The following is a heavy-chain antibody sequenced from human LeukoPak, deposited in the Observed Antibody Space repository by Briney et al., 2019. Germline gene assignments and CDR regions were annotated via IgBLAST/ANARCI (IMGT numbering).Heavy chain of an antibody. Sequence: SETLSLTCTVSGGSISSYYWSWIRQPPGKGLEWIGEINHSGSTNYNPSLKSRVTISVDTSKNQFSLRLSSVTAADTAVYYCARGVPLGGELLRFDYWGQGTLVTVSS. CDR1: GGSISSYY. CDR3: ARGVPLGGELLRFDY. J-gene: IGHJ4*02. D-gene: IGHD1-26*01. CDR2: INHSGST. V-gene: IGHV4-34*01.